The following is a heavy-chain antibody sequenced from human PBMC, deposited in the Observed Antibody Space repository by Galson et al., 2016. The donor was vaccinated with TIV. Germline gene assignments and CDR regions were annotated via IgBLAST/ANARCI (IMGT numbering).Heavy chain of an antibody. V-gene: IGHV1-3*01. Sequence: SCKASGFTFIYYALHWVRQAPGQGLEWMGWINAGNGNTKYSQKFQGRVTITRDTSASTAYMELSSLRSDDTAVYYCARDASGALKFFDYWGQGTLITVSS. CDR3: ARDASGALKFFDY. CDR2: INAGNGNT. J-gene: IGHJ4*02. CDR1: GFTFIYYA.